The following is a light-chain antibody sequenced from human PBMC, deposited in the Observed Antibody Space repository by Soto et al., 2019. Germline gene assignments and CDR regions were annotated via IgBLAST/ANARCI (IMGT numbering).Light chain of an antibody. J-gene: IGLJ2*01. Sequence: QLVLTQPPSVSGTPGQRVTISCTGNSSNIGADYDVHWYQQLPGTAPKLLIFGNSHRPSGVPDRLSGSKSGASASLAITGLQAEDEADYYCQSYDSSLSVVFGGGTKVTVL. CDR2: GNS. V-gene: IGLV1-40*01. CDR3: QSYDSSLSVV. CDR1: SSNIGADYD.